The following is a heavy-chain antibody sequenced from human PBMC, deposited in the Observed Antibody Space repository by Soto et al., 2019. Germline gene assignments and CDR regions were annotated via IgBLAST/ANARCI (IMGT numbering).Heavy chain of an antibody. J-gene: IGHJ6*02. Sequence: QVQLVESGGGVVKPGRSLRLSCAASGFTFSSYGMHWVRQAPGKGLEWVAVISYDVSNKYYADSVKGRFTISRDNSKNTLYLQMNSLRAEDTAVYYCAKPPFGVVPAAIRDYYYYYGMDVWGQGTTVTVSS. CDR2: ISYDVSNK. CDR3: AKPPFGVVPAAIRDYYYYYGMDV. CDR1: GFTFSSYG. V-gene: IGHV3-30*18. D-gene: IGHD2-2*02.